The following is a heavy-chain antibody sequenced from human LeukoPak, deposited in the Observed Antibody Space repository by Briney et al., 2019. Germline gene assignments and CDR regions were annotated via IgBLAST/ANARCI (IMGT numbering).Heavy chain of an antibody. D-gene: IGHD3-10*01. V-gene: IGHV4-31*03. CDR3: ARDLSKWPIIMVPGVIIPSHRFDP. CDR1: GGSISSGGYY. Sequence: SETLSLTCTVSGGSISSGGYYWSWIRQRPGKGREWIGYSYYSGSTYYNPSLKSRVTISVDRSQTQFSLKLSSVTAADTAVYSCARDLSKWPIIMVPGVIIPSHRFDPRRQGTLVTVSS. J-gene: IGHJ5*02. CDR2: SYYSGST.